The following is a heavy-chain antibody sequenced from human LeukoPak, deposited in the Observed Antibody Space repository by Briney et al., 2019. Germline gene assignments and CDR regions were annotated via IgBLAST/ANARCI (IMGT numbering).Heavy chain of an antibody. CDR3: ARLHDYSNYGRDY. V-gene: IGHV4-39*01. J-gene: IGHJ4*02. CDR1: GGSISSSSYY. D-gene: IGHD4-11*01. CDR2: IYYSGST. Sequence: SETLSLTCTVSGGSISSSSYYWGWIRQPPGKGLEWIGSIYYSGSTYYNPSLKSRVTISVDTSKNQFSLKLSSVTAADTAVYYCARLHDYSNYGRDYWGQGTLVTVSS.